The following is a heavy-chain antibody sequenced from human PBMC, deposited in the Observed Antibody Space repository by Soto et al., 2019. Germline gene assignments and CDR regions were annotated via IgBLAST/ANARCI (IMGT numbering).Heavy chain of an antibody. CDR2: INPKSGGT. J-gene: IGHJ6*02. D-gene: IGHD2-8*01. V-gene: IGHV1-2*04. CDR3: ARGDSTDCSNGVCSFFYNHDMDV. CDR1: GGTFSSYA. Sequence: ASVKVSCKASGGTFSSYAISWVRQDPGQGLEWLGRINPKSGGTSTAQKFQGWVTMTTDTSISTASMELTRLTADDTAIYYCARGDSTDCSNGVCSFFYNHDMDVWGQGTTVTFSS.